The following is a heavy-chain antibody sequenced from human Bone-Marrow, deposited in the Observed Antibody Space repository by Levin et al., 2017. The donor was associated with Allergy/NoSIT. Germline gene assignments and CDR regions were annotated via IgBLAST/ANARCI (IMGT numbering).Heavy chain of an antibody. Sequence: GASVKVSCKASGGTFSSYAISWVRQAPGQGLEWMGGIIPIFGTANYAQKFQGRVTITADKSTSTAYMELSSLRSEDTAVYYCARAGIYYDSSGYDSYDAFDIWGQGTMVTVSS. D-gene: IGHD3-22*01. CDR1: GGTFSSYA. CDR2: IIPIFGTA. CDR3: ARAGIYYDSSGYDSYDAFDI. V-gene: IGHV1-69*06. J-gene: IGHJ3*02.